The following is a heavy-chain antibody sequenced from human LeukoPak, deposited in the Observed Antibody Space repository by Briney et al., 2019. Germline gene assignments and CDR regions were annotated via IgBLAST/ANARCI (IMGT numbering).Heavy chain of an antibody. CDR2: ISDTGATT. CDR3: AKDTSIGRYCTNGVCSPFDY. J-gene: IGHJ4*02. Sequence: AGSLRLSCAGSGFTFSSYAMSWVRQAPGKGLEWVSAISDTGATTYDADSVKGRFTISRDNSRSTLYLQMNSLRAEDTALYYCAKDTSIGRYCTNGVCSPFDYWGQGTLVTAS. D-gene: IGHD2-8*01. CDR1: GFTFSSYA. V-gene: IGHV3-23*01.